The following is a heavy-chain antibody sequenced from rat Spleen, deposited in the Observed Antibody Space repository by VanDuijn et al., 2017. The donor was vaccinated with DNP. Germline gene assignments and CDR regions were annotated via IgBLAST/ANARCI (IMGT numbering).Heavy chain of an antibody. D-gene: IGHD1-1*01. CDR3: TTLITFMSG. CDR1: GFTFSDYY. Sequence: EVQLVESGGGLVQPGRSLKLSCAGSGFTFSDYYMAWVRQAPTKGLEWVATISTGGDNTYYRDSMRGRFTISRDNAKSSLFLQMDSLRSEDTATYYCTTLITFMSGWSQGTSVTVSS. CDR2: ISTGGDNT. V-gene: IGHV5-25*01. J-gene: IGHJ4*01.